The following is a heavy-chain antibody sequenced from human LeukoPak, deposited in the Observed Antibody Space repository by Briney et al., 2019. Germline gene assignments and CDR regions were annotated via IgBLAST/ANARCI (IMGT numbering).Heavy chain of an antibody. CDR1: GFTFSNAW. Sequence: GGSLRLSCAASGFTFSNAWMSWVRQPPGKGLEWVGRIKSKTDGGTTDYAAPVKGRFTISRDDSKNTLYLQMNSLKTEDTAVYYCTTASKTPNNYYYYGMDVWGQGTTVTVSS. D-gene: IGHD1/OR15-1a*01. V-gene: IGHV3-15*01. J-gene: IGHJ6*02. CDR2: IKSKTDGGTT. CDR3: TTASKTPNNYYYYGMDV.